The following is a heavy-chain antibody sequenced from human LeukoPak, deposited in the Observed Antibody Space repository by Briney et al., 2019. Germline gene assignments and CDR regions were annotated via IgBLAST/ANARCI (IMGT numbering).Heavy chain of an antibody. V-gene: IGHV4-39*01. J-gene: IGHJ4*02. D-gene: IGHD1-26*01. CDR1: GGSISSSSYY. Sequence: SETLSLTCTVSGGSISSSSYYWGWIRQPPGTGLEWIGSIYYSGSTYYNPSLKSRVTISVDTSKNQFSLKLSSVTAADTAVYYCARGAPQPYDYWGQGTLVTVSS. CDR2: IYYSGST. CDR3: ARGAPQPYDY.